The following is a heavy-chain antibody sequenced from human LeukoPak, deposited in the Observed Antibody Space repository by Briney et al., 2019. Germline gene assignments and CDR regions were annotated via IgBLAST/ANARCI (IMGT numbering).Heavy chain of an antibody. CDR2: IYTSGST. V-gene: IGHV4-61*02. CDR3: AREAYYYDSSGYRRFDY. CDR1: GGSISSGSYY. Sequence: SETLSLTCTVSGGSISSGSYYWSWIRQPAGKGLEWIGRIYTSGSTNYNPSLKSRVTMSGDTSKNQFSLKLSSVTAADTAVYYCAREAYYYDSSGYRRFDYWGQGTLVTVSS. D-gene: IGHD3-22*01. J-gene: IGHJ4*02.